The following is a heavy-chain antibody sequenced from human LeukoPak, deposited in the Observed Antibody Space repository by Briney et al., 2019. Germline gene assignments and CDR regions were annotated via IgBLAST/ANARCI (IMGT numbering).Heavy chain of an antibody. CDR1: GDSISSYY. CDR2: IYYSGST. CDR3: ARGMVRGVIITGYYYYGMDV. V-gene: IGHV4-39*01. Sequence: SETLSLTCTVSGDSISSYYWSWIRQPPGKGLEWVGSIYYSGSTYYNPSLKSRVTISVDTSKNQFSLKLSSVTAADTAVYYCARGMVRGVIITGYYYYGMDVWGQGTTVTVSS. J-gene: IGHJ6*02. D-gene: IGHD3-10*01.